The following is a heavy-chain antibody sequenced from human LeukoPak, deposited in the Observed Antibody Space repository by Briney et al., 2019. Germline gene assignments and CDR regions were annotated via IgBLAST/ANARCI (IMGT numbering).Heavy chain of an antibody. CDR3: AGGQRYCSSTSCEGYYYYGMDV. Sequence: AASVKVSCKASGYTFTSYDINWVRQATGQGLEWMGWMNPNSGNTGYAQKFQGRVTMTRNTSISTAYMEPSSLRSEDTAVYYCAGGQRYCSSTSCEGYYYYGMDVWGQGTTVTVSS. CDR1: GYTFTSYD. J-gene: IGHJ6*02. V-gene: IGHV1-8*01. CDR2: MNPNSGNT. D-gene: IGHD2-2*01.